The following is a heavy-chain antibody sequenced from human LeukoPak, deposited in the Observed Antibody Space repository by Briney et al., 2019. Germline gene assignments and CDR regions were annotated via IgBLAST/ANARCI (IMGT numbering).Heavy chain of an antibody. CDR1: GYSISRGYY. J-gene: IGHJ5*02. Sequence: SETLSLTCNVSGYSISRGYYWGWIRQPPGKGLEWIGSVHHTGSTYYNPSLRSRVSISVDKSTNHISLEVTSVTAADTAVYYCARDWGFGDSEDWFDPWGQGTLVTVSS. V-gene: IGHV4-38-2*02. D-gene: IGHD3-10*01. CDR2: VHHTGST. CDR3: ARDWGFGDSEDWFDP.